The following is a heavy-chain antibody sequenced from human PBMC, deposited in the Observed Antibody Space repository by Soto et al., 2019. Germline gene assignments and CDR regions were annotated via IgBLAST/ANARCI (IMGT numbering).Heavy chain of an antibody. Sequence: VQLVESGGGVVQPGRSLRLSCAASGFTFSSYGMYWVRQAPGKGLEWVAVIWYDGSNKYYADSVKGRFTISRDNSKNTLYPQMNSLRAEDTAVYYCATERGKDNSYGLDYWGQGTLVTVSS. CDR1: GFTFSSYG. CDR2: IWYDGSNK. D-gene: IGHD1-20*01. V-gene: IGHV3-33*01. J-gene: IGHJ4*02. CDR3: ATERGKDNSYGLDY.